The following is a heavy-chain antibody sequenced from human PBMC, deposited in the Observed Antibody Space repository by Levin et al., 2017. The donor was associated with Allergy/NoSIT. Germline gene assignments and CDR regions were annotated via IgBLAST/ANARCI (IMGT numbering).Heavy chain of an antibody. Sequence: GGSLRLSCVVSGFTFSTHGMHWVRQAPGKGLEWVAVISRGGTNGLYADSVKDRFIISRDNSKNTLYLQMNTLRADDTALYYCAKDLRGGPPRYHDYWGQGTLVSVSS. D-gene: IGHD1-26*01. CDR2: ISRGGTNG. CDR3: AKDLRGGPPRYHDY. V-gene: IGHV3-30*18. J-gene: IGHJ4*02. CDR1: GFTFSTHG.